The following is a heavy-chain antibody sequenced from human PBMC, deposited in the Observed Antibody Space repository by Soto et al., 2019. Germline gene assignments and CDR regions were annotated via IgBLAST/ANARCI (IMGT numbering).Heavy chain of an antibody. D-gene: IGHD3-22*01. V-gene: IGHV4-39*01. CDR2: IYYSGST. J-gene: IGHJ3*02. CDR1: GGSISSSSYY. Sequence: SETLSLTCTVSGGSISSSSYYWGWIRQPPGKGLEWIGSIYYSGSTYYNPSLKSRVTISVDTSKNQFSLKLSSVTAADTAVYYYARPRGGYDAFDIWGQGTMVTVSS. CDR3: ARPRGGYDAFDI.